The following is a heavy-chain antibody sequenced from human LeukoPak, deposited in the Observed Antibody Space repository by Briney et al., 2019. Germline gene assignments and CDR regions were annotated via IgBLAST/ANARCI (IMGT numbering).Heavy chain of an antibody. CDR2: IYFSGST. V-gene: IGHV4-30-4*08. Sequence: SETLSLTCTVSGGSISSGDYCWSWIRQPPGKGLEWIGYIYFSGSTYYNPSLKSRVTISVDTSKNQFSLKLSSVTAADTAVYYCARDWSNYAPDAFDIWGQGTMVTVSS. CDR1: GGSISSGDYC. D-gene: IGHD4-11*01. J-gene: IGHJ3*02. CDR3: ARDWSNYAPDAFDI.